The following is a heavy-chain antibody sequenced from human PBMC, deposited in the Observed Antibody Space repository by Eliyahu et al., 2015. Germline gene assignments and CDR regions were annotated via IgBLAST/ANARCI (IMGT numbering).Heavy chain of an antibody. Sequence: QVQLVQSGAEVKKPGASVKVSCKASGXTXTSXYMHWVXQXPGQGLECMGIINPSGGSTSYAQKFQGRVTMTRDTSTSTVYMELSSLRSEDTAVYYCARASLLWFGPHYFDYWGQGTLVTVSS. CDR3: ARASLLWFGPHYFDY. D-gene: IGHD3-10*01. V-gene: IGHV1-46*01. CDR1: GXTXTSXY. CDR2: INPSGGST. J-gene: IGHJ4*02.